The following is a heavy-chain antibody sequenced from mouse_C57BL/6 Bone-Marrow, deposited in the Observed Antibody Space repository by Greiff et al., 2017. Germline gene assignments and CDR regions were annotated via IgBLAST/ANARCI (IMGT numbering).Heavy chain of an antibody. J-gene: IGHJ1*03. CDR3: ARRHYDDHWYFDV. D-gene: IGHD2-3*01. CDR2: ILPSIGRT. V-gene: IGHV15-2*01. CDR1: DSEVFPIAY. Sequence: QVQLKESGSELRSPGSSVKLSCKDFDSEVFPIAYMSWVRQKPGHGFEWIGGILPSIGRTIYGEKFEDKATLDADTLSNTAYLELNSLTSEDSAIDYCARRHYDDHWYFDVWGTGTTVTVSS.